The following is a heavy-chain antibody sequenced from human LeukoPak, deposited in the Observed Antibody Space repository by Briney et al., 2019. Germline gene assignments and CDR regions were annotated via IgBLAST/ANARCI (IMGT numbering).Heavy chain of an antibody. CDR3: ARDRAWNYFDY. CDR1: GFTFSRHG. CDR2: ISNVGSRK. V-gene: IGHV3-30*03. Sequence: GGSLRLPCAPSGFTFSRHGMHWVRQAPGKGLEWVAIISNVGSRKYYAHSVEGRFTISRDNSKNTLYLQMDSLRAEDTAVYYCARDRAWNYFDYWGQGTLVTVSS. D-gene: IGHD3-3*01. J-gene: IGHJ4*02.